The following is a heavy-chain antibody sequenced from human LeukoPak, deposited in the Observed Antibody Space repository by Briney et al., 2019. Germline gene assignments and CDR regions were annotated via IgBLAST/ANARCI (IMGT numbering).Heavy chain of an antibody. CDR1: GGSISRYY. J-gene: IGHJ4*02. Sequence: SETLSLTCTVSGGSISRYYWSWIRQPPGKGLEWIGYIYYSGSTNYNPSLKSRVTISVDTSKNQFSLKLSSVTAADTAVYYCARAAAGTVSFDYWGQGTLVTVSS. CDR2: IYYSGST. D-gene: IGHD6-13*01. CDR3: ARAAAGTVSFDY. V-gene: IGHV4-59*01.